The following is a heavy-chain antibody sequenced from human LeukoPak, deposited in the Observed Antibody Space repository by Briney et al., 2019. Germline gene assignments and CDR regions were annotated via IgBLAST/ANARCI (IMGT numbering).Heavy chain of an antibody. Sequence: SETLSLTCTVSGGSISSGGYYWSWIRQHPGKGLEWIGYIYYSGSTYYNPSLKSRVTISVDTSKNQFSLKLSSVTAADTAVYYCARGRITMDRGAPWYFDLWGRGTLVTVSS. CDR2: IYYSGST. D-gene: IGHD3-10*01. V-gene: IGHV4-31*03. CDR3: ARGRITMDRGAPWYFDL. J-gene: IGHJ2*01. CDR1: GGSISSGGYY.